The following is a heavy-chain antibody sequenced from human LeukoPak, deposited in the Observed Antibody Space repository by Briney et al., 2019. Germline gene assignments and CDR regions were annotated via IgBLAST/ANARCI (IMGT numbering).Heavy chain of an antibody. D-gene: IGHD3-10*01. CDR2: IYPGDSEI. J-gene: IGHJ4*02. CDR3: ARTVKQTFFFEH. V-gene: IGHV5-51*01. Sequence: GESLQISCQGSGYNFGSHWIGWARQLPGKGLEWIGIIYPGDSEIRLTPSFQGQVTLSVDNSINTAYLQWSSLKASDAAMFYCARTVKQTFFFEHWGQGTPVSVSS. CDR1: GYNFGSHW.